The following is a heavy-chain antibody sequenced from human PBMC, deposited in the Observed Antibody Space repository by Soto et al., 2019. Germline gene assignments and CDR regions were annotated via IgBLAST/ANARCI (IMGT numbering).Heavy chain of an antibody. D-gene: IGHD3-10*01. V-gene: IGHV3-23*01. Sequence: EVQLLESGGGLVQPGGSLRLSCAASGFTFSSYAMSWVRQAPGKGLEWVSAISGSGGSTDYADSVKGRFTISRDNSKDTLYLQMNILRAEDTAVYYCVKELGMYYYGAGRYYNTPLWDKWFGPWGQGTLGTLSS. CDR1: GFTFSSYA. J-gene: IGHJ5*02. CDR3: VKELGMYYYGAGRYYNTPLWDKWFGP. CDR2: ISGSGGST.